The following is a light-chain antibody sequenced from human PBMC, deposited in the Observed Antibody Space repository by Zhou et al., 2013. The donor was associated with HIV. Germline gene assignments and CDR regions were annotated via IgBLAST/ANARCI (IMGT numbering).Light chain of an antibody. J-gene: IGKJ2*01. CDR1: QRVYTS. Sequence: EIVLTQSPATLSLSPGESATLSCRASQRVYTSLAWYQQKPGQAPRLLIYDASNRATGIPPRFSGSGSGTDYTLTISSLEPEDFAVYYCQQFGSSPPFTFGQGTRLEIK. CDR2: DAS. CDR3: QQFGSSPPFT. V-gene: IGKV3-11*01.